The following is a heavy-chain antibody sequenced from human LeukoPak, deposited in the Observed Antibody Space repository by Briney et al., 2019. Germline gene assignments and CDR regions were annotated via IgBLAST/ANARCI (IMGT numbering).Heavy chain of an antibody. J-gene: IGHJ4*02. CDR2: ISSSSSYI. CDR3: ASDRVDTAMVIDY. CDR1: GFTFSSYS. Sequence: GGSLRLSCAASGFTFSSYSMNWVRQAPGKGLEWVSSISSSSSYIYYADSVKGRFTISRDNAKNSLYLQMNSLRAEDTAVYYCASDRVDTAMVIDYWGQGTLVTVSS. D-gene: IGHD5-18*01. V-gene: IGHV3-21*01.